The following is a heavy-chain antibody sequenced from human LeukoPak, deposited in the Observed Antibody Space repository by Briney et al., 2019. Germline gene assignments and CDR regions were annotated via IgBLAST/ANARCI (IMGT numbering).Heavy chain of an antibody. D-gene: IGHD6-13*01. CDR2: ISDIGSI. V-gene: IGHV4-59*12. CDR1: GGSISSYY. Sequence: SETLSLTCTVSGGSISSYYWSWIRQPPGKGLEWIAYISDIGSINYNPSLKSRVTISVDTSKNQFSLKLSSVTAADTAVYYCASLRTYSSSWYRLDYYYGMDVWGQGTTVTVSS. J-gene: IGHJ6*02. CDR3: ASLRTYSSSWYRLDYYYGMDV.